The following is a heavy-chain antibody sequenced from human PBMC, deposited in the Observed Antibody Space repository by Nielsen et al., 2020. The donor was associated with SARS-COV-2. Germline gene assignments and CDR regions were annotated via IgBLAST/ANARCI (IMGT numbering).Heavy chain of an antibody. CDR2: VSHSGST. J-gene: IGHJ2*01. D-gene: IGHD3-3*01. Sequence: SETLSLTCAASDGSLSGHYWTWIRQPPGKGLEWIGEVSHSGSTNTNPSLKSRVTISVDTSKSQFSLKLRSVTAADTAVYYCARDGASGRFYDWLSHFDLWGRGTLVTVSS. V-gene: IGHV4-34*01. CDR3: ARDGASGRFYDWLSHFDL. CDR1: DGSLSGHY.